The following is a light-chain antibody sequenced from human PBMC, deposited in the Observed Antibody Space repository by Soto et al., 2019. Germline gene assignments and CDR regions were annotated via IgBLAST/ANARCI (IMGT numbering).Light chain of an antibody. CDR3: QQLNSYPLT. CDR2: AAS. Sequence: DIQLTRSPSFLSASVGDRVSITCRASQGISSYLAWYQQKPGKAPKLLIYAASTLQSGVPSTLNDSRSGIEFTLTISSLQHEDFATYHCQQLNSYPLTFGGGNKVEIK. V-gene: IGKV1-9*01. J-gene: IGKJ4*01. CDR1: QGISSY.